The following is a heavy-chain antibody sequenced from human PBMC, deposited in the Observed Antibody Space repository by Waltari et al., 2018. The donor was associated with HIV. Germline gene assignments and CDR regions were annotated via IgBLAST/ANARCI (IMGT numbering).Heavy chain of an antibody. CDR1: GFPFSEYY. CDR3: VRDNHDFWSGHYFDS. J-gene: IGHJ4*02. CDR2: ISASGGNT. D-gene: IGHD3-3*01. Sequence: QVQLVESGGGLVKPGGSLTLSCAASGFPFSEYYMSWIRQAPGKGLEWLSYISASGGNTYYAESVRGRFTSSRDSAKHSLCLQMNSLRAEDTAVYYCVRDNHDFWSGHYFDSWGQGTLVTVSS. V-gene: IGHV3-11*01.